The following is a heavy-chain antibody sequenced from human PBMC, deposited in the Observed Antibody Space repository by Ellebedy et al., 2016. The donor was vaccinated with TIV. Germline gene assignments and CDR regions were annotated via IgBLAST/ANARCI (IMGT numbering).Heavy chain of an antibody. CDR1: GFSFSTYA. D-gene: IGHD3-22*01. J-gene: IGHJ4*02. CDR3: AKDLTMIVVAKPFPYDY. Sequence: GESLKISCAASGFSFSTYAMAWVRQAPGKGLEWLSAIGSRSEYKFYTDSVKGRFTISRDNSKNTLYLQMNSLRAEDTAVYYCAKDLTMIVVAKPFPYDYWGQGTLVTVSS. CDR2: IGSRSEYK. V-gene: IGHV3-23*01.